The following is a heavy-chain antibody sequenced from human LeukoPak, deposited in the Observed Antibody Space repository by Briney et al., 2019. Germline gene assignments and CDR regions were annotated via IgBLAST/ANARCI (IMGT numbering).Heavy chain of an antibody. CDR2: ISAYNGNT. CDR1: GYTFTSYG. J-gene: IGHJ6*02. V-gene: IGHV1-18*01. CDR3: ARGVYYYDSSGRDSHGMDV. Sequence: GASVKVSCKASGYTFTSYGISWVRQAPGQGLEWMGWISAYNGNTNYAQKLQGRVTMTTDTSTSTAYIELRSLRSDDTAVYYCARGVYYYDSSGRDSHGMDVWGQGTTVTVSS. D-gene: IGHD3-22*01.